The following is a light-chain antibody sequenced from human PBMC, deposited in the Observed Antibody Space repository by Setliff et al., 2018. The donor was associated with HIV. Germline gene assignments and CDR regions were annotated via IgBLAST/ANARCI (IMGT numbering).Light chain of an antibody. V-gene: IGLV2-14*03. J-gene: IGLJ1*01. CDR3: SSFTTTTTYV. Sequence: QSALTQPASVSGSPGQPITISCTGTSSDVGNYNYVSWYQQHPGIAPKLMIYDVTNRPSGVSNRFSGSKSGNTASLTISGLQAEDEADYYCSSFTTTTTYVFGTGTKVTVL. CDR1: SSDVGNYNY. CDR2: DVT.